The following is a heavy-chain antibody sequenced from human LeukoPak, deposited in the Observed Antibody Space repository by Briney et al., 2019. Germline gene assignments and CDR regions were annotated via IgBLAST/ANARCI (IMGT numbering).Heavy chain of an antibody. D-gene: IGHD4-17*01. V-gene: IGHV5-51*01. CDR1: GYSFTSYW. CDR2: IYPGDSDT. Sequence: GESLNISCKGSGYSFTSYWIGWVRQMPGKGLDWMVIIYPGDSDTIYSPSFQGEVTISADRSISTAYLQWSGLKDWHTARCYCARHPRGDYGDYWGQGTLVSVSS. J-gene: IGHJ4*02. CDR3: ARHPRGDYGDY.